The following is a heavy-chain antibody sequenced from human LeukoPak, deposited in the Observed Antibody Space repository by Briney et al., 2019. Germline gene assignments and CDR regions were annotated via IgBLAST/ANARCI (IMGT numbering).Heavy chain of an antibody. J-gene: IGHJ4*02. CDR2: IYFSGST. CDR1: GGSISSATYY. CDR3: ARDGMWFGEFRFDY. V-gene: IGHV4-39*07. Sequence: SETLSLTCTVSGGSISSATYYWGWIRQPPGKGLEWIGSIYFSGSTYYNPSLKSRVTISVDTSKNQFSLKLSSVTDADTAVYYCARDGMWFGEFRFDYWGQGTLVTVSS. D-gene: IGHD3-10*01.